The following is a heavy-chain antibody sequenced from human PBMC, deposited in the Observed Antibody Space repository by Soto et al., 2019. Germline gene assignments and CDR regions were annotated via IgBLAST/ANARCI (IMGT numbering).Heavy chain of an antibody. CDR3: ARVERGTATTVVDAFDI. D-gene: IGHD1-1*01. Sequence: QVQLQQWGAGLLKPSETLSLTCAVYGGFVTSGSYYWSWIRQPPGKGPEWIGEMSHSGGTHFNRSLNIRVTISVDTSKNQFTLKMSSVTAADPALYYCARVERGTATTVVDAFDIWGPGTMVTVSS. CDR1: GGFVTSGSYY. V-gene: IGHV4-34*01. CDR2: MSHSGGT. J-gene: IGHJ3*02.